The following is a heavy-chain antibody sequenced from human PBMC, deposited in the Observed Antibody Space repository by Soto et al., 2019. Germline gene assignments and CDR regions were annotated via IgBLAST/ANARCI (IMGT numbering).Heavy chain of an antibody. CDR1: GFTFSSYA. J-gene: IGHJ4*02. CDR3: AKPTPNSYSSSWSYFDY. Sequence: GGSLRLSCAASGFTFSSYAMSWVRQAPGKGLEWVSAISGSGGSTYYADSVEGRFTISRDNSKNTLYLQMNSLRAEDTAVYYCAKPTPNSYSSSWSYFDYWGQGTLVTVSS. V-gene: IGHV3-23*01. D-gene: IGHD6-13*01. CDR2: ISGSGGST.